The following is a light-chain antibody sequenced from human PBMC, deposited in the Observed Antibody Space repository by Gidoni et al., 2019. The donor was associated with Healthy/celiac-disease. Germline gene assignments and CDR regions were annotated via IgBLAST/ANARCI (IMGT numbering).Light chain of an antibody. Sequence: DIQMTKSPSTLSASVGDRVTITCLASQSISSLLAWYQQKPGKAPKLLIYKASSLESGVPSRFSGSGSGTEFTLTISSLQPDDFATYYCQQYNSYTWTFGQGTKVEIK. J-gene: IGKJ1*01. CDR2: KAS. CDR3: QQYNSYTWT. V-gene: IGKV1-5*03. CDR1: QSISSL.